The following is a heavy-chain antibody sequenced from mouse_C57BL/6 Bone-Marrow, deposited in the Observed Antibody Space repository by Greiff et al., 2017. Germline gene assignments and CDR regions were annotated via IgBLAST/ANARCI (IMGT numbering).Heavy chain of an antibody. CDR3: ARYDYGSSSFAY. J-gene: IGHJ3*01. D-gene: IGHD1-1*01. Sequence: EVKVVESGGGLVQPGGSLSLSCAASGFTFTDYYMSWVRQPPGKALEWLGFIRNKANGYTTEYSASVKGRFTISRDNSQSILYLQMNALRAEDSATYYCARYDYGSSSFAYWGQGTLVTVSA. CDR1: GFTFTDYY. V-gene: IGHV7-3*01. CDR2: IRNKANGYTT.